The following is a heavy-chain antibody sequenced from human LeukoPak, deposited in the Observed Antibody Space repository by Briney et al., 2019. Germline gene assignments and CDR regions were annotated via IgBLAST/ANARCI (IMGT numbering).Heavy chain of an antibody. CDR3: ARSVYDSSSWYYYYYYGMDV. CDR2: IYPGDSDT. D-gene: IGHD6-13*01. Sequence: GESLKISCKGSGYSFTSYWIGWVRPMPGKGLEWMGIIYPGDSDTRYSPSFQGQVTISADRSISTAYLQWSSLKASDTAMYYCARSVYDSSSWYYYYYYGMDVWGQGTTVTVSS. V-gene: IGHV5-51*01. CDR1: GYSFTSYW. J-gene: IGHJ6*02.